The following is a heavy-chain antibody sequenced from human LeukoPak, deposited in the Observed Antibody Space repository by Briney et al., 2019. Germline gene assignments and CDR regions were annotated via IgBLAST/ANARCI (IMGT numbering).Heavy chain of an antibody. Sequence: GASVKVSCKPSGYTFTSYGISWVRQAPGHGLEWMGWISAYNGNTNYAQKLQGRVTITTDTSTSTAYMELRSLRSDDTAVYYCARDNYYGSGNPYGMDFWGQGTTVTVSS. CDR2: ISAYNGNT. J-gene: IGHJ6*01. D-gene: IGHD3-10*01. V-gene: IGHV1-18*01. CDR3: ARDNYYGSGNPYGMDF. CDR1: GYTFTSYG.